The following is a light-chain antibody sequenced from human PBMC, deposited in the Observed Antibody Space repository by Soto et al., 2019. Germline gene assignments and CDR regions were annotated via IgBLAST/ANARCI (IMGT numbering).Light chain of an antibody. V-gene: IGKV1-5*03. CDR3: QQYYNYWT. CDR1: QSISNW. J-gene: IGKJ1*01. CDR2: RAS. Sequence: DIQMTQSPSTLSASVGDRVTITCRASQSISNWLAWYQQKPEKAPKLLIYRASSLESGVPSRFDGSGSGTEFTLTINSLQPYDFATYYCQQYYNYWTFGQGTKVEIK.